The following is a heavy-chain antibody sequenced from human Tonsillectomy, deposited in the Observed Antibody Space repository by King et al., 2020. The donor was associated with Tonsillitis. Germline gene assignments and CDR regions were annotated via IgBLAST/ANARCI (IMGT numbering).Heavy chain of an antibody. CDR2: INPNSGGT. J-gene: IGHJ5*02. CDR1: GYTFTGYY. Sequence: VQLVESGAEVKKPGASVKVSCKASGYTFTGYYIHWVRQAPGQGLEWMGWINPNSGGTKYAQRFQGRVTMTRDTSISTAYMELSSLISDDTAVYYRARDERLGWPPHGWFDPWGQGTLVTVSS. D-gene: IGHD6-19*01. CDR3: ARDERLGWPPHGWFDP. V-gene: IGHV1-2*02.